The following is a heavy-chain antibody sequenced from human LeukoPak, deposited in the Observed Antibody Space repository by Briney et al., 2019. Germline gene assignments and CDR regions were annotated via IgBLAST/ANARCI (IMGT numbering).Heavy chain of an antibody. D-gene: IGHD3-10*01. V-gene: IGHV4-59*11. Sequence: SETLSLTCTVSGPSINSHYWSWIRQPPGKGLEWIGYLYYSGDSSYNPSLNSRVTMSVDTSNEQCSLRLSSGTAADTALYFCARIRYGSNIYRYYFMDVWGEGTTVTVSS. CDR2: LYYSGDS. CDR1: GPSINSHY. J-gene: IGHJ6*03. CDR3: ARIRYGSNIYRYYFMDV.